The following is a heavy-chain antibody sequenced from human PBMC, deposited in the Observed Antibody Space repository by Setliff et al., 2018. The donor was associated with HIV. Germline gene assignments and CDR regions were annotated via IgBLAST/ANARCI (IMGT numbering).Heavy chain of an antibody. CDR1: GYTLAGYF. CDR3: ARAPYSNIMYYFDC. V-gene: IGHV1-2*02. Sequence: GASVKVSCKASGYTLAGYFMHWVRQAPGQGLEWMGWINPNSGGTNFAQRSQGRITMTTDTSLTTAYMELSRLRSDDTAVYYCARAPYSNIMYYFDCWGQGTLVTVS. D-gene: IGHD6-13*01. CDR2: INPNSGGT. J-gene: IGHJ4*02.